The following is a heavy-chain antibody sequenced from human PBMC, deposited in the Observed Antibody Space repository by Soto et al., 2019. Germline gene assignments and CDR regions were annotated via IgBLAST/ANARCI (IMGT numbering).Heavy chain of an antibody. D-gene: IGHD4-17*01. Sequence: SETLSLTWAVCGCSICSSNWWSWVRQPRGKGLEWIGEIYPSRTTNYNPSLKSRVTISVDKSKNQFSLKLSSVTAADTAVYYCARDLFDYGDYYYYGMDVWGQGTTVTVSS. V-gene: IGHV4-4*02. CDR1: GCSICSSNW. CDR3: ARDLFDYGDYYYYGMDV. J-gene: IGHJ6*02. CDR2: IYPSRTT.